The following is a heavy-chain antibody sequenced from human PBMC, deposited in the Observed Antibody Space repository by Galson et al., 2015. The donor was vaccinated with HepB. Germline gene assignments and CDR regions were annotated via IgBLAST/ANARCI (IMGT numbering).Heavy chain of an antibody. J-gene: IGHJ4*02. D-gene: IGHD3-22*01. Sequence: QSGAEVKKPGESLRISCKGSGYSFTSYWISWVRQMPGKGLEWMGRIDPSDSYTNYSPSFQGHVTISADKSVSTAYLQWSSLKASDTAMYYCARQDYYDSSGYYCVVQNQPSFCLRGQGTLVTGPS. V-gene: IGHV5-10-1*01. CDR3: ARQDYYDSSGYYCVVQNQPSFCL. CDR1: GYSFTSYW. CDR2: IDPSDSYT.